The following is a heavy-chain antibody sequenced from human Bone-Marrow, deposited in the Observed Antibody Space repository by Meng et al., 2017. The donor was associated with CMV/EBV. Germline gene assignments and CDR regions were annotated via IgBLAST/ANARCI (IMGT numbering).Heavy chain of an antibody. Sequence: GESLKISCAASGFTFSSYAMHWVRQAPGKGLEWVAVISYDGSNKYYADSVKGRFTISRDNSKNTLYLQMNSLRAEDTALYYCARDWSGGNSGFLDFWGQGTPVPVSS. J-gene: IGHJ4*02. D-gene: IGHD4-23*01. CDR2: ISYDGSNK. CDR3: ARDWSGGNSGFLDF. CDR1: GFTFSSYA. V-gene: IGHV3-30*04.